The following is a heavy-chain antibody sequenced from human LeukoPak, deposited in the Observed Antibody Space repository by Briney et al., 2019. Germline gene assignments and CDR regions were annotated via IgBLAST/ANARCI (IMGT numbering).Heavy chain of an antibody. D-gene: IGHD5-12*01. CDR2: INASGST. J-gene: IGHJ5*02. CDR3: ARGMAVAYDYNWFDP. CDR1: GGSISSYY. Sequence: SETLSLTCSVSGGSISSYYWSWIRQTAGKGLEWIGRINASGSTRFNPSLKSRVTMSVDTSKNQFSLKLSSVTAAATAVYFCARGMAVAYDYNWFDPWGQGTLVTVSS. V-gene: IGHV4-4*07.